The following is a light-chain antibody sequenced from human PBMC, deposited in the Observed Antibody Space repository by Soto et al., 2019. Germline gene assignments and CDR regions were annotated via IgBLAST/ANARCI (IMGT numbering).Light chain of an antibody. Sequence: EIVLTQSPATLSLSPGERATLSCRASQSVSSSYLAWYQQKPGQAPRLLIYDASYRATGIPARFSGGGSGTDFTLSISSLEPEDFAVYYCQQRSDWLTFGGGTKVDIK. J-gene: IGKJ4*01. V-gene: IGKV3-11*01. CDR1: QSVSSSY. CDR3: QQRSDWLT. CDR2: DAS.